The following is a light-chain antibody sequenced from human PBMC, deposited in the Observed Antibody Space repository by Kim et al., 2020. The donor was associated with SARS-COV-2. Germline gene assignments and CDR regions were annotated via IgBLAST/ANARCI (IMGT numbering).Light chain of an antibody. CDR2: DVS. CDR1: SSDVGGYNY. CDR3: SSYTSSSRV. V-gene: IGLV2-14*04. J-gene: IGLJ3*02. Sequence: GQSITISCTGTSSDVGGYNYVSWYQQHPGKAPKLMIYDVSKRPSGVSNRFSGSKSGNTASLTISGLQAEDEADYYCSSYTSSSRVFGGGTQLTVL.